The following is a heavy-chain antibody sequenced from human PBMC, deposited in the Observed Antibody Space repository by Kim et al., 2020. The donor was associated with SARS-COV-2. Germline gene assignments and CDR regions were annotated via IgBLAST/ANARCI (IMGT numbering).Heavy chain of an antibody. V-gene: IGHV3-23*01. CDR1: GFTFSSYA. CDR3: AKDFGAVDTAMVTVSGKGEPKASWYFDL. J-gene: IGHJ2*01. D-gene: IGHD5-18*01. CDR2: ISGSGGST. Sequence: GGSLRLSCAASGFTFSSYAMSWVRQAPGKGLEWVSAISGSGGSTYYADSVKGRFTISRDNSKNTLYLQMNSLRAEDTAVYYCAKDFGAVDTAMVTVSGKGEPKASWYFDLWGRGTLVTVSS.